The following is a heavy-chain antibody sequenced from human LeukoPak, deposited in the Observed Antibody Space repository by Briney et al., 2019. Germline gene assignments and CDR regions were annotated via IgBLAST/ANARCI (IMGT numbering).Heavy chain of an antibody. J-gene: IGHJ5*02. V-gene: IGHV4-39*07. CDR1: GGSISSSSYY. D-gene: IGHD6-13*01. CDR2: IYYSGST. CDR3: ARVSRAQQQLVPDWFDP. Sequence: SETLSLTCTVSGGSISSSSYYWGWIRQPPGKGLEWIGSIYYSGSTYYNPSLKSRVTISVDTSKNQFSLKLSSVTAADTAVYYCARVSRAQQQLVPDWFDPWGQGTLVTVSS.